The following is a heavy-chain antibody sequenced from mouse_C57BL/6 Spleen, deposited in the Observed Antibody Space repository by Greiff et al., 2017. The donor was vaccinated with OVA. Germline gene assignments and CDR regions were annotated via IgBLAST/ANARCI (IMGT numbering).Heavy chain of an antibody. CDR3: TRIYEYFDY. V-gene: IGHV1-15*01. Sequence: VQLQQSGAELVRPGASVTLSCKASGYTFTDYEMHWVKQTPVHGLEWIGAIDPETGGPAYNQKFKGKSILTADKSSSTSYRALRCLTSVDSAVYYCTRIYEYFDYWGQGTTLTVSS. CDR2: IDPETGGP. D-gene: IGHD2-3*01. CDR1: GYTFTDYE. J-gene: IGHJ2*01.